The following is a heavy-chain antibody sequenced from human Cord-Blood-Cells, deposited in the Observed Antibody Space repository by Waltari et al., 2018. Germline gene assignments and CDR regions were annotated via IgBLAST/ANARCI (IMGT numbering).Heavy chain of an antibody. V-gene: IGHV1-2*06. CDR1: GYTFTGYY. CDR3: ARVARYCTGGVCYWYFDL. Sequence: QVQLVQSGAEVKKPGASVKVSCKASGYTFTGYYMHWVRQAPGQGLEWMGRINPNSGGTNYAQKCQGRVTMTRDTSISTAYMELSRLRSDDTAVYYCARVARYCTGGVCYWYFDLWGRGTLVTVSS. J-gene: IGHJ2*01. CDR2: INPNSGGT. D-gene: IGHD2-8*02.